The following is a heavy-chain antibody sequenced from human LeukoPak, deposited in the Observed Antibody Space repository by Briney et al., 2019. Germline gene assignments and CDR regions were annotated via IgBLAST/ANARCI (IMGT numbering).Heavy chain of an antibody. J-gene: IGHJ3*02. CDR3: ATTLPRQWLVLWGAFDI. D-gene: IGHD6-19*01. CDR2: IKQDGSEK. CDR1: GFTFSSYW. V-gene: IGHV3-7*03. Sequence: GGSLRLSCAASGFTFSSYWMSWVRQAPGKGVEGGANIKQDGSEKYYVDSVKGRFTISRDNAKNSLYLQMNSLRAEDTAVYYCATTLPRQWLVLWGAFDIWGQRTMVTVSS.